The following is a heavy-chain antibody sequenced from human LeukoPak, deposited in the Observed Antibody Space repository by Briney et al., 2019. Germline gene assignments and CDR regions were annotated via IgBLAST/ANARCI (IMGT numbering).Heavy chain of an antibody. V-gene: IGHV4-34*01. CDR3: ARVSRVGIFDY. CDR2: INHSGST. D-gene: IGHD1-26*01. Sequence: SETLSLTCAVYGGSFSVYYWSWIRQPPGKGLEWIGEINHSGSTNYNPSLKSRVTISVDTSKNQFSLKLSSVTAADTAVYYCARVSRVGIFDYWGQGTLVTVSS. J-gene: IGHJ4*02. CDR1: GGSFSVYY.